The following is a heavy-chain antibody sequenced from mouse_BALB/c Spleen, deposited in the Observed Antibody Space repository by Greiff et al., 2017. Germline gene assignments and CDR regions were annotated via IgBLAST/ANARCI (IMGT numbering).Heavy chain of an antibody. CDR1: GYTFTDYA. CDR2: ISTYYGDA. J-gene: IGHJ2*01. CDR3: ARYGNHGKGFDY. D-gene: IGHD2-1*01. Sequence: VQRVESGAELVRPGVSVKISCKGSGYTFTDYAMHWVKQSHAKSLEWIGVISTYYGDASYNQKFKGKATMTVDKSSSTAYMELARLTSEDSAIYYCARYGNHGKGFDYWGQGTTLTVSS. V-gene: IGHV1S137*01.